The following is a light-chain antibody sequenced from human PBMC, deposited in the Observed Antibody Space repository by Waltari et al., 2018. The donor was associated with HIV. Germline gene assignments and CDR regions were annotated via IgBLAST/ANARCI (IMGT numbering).Light chain of an antibody. J-gene: IGLJ1*01. CDR1: SSYVGSYNL. V-gene: IGLV2-23*02. CDR3: CSYAGSSTYV. Sequence: QSALTQPASVSGSPGQSITLSCTGTSSYVGSYNLVSWYQQHPGKAPKRMIYEVSKRPSGVSNRFSGSKSGNTASLTISGLQAEDEADYYCCSYAGSSTYVFGTGTKVTVL. CDR2: EVS.